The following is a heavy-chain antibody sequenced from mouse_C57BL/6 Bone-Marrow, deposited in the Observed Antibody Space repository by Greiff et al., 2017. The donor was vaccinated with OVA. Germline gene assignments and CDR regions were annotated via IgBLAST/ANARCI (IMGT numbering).Heavy chain of an antibody. CDR3: ARDWDEGAY. V-gene: IGHV1-82*01. CDR2: IYPGDGDT. D-gene: IGHD4-1*01. CDR1: GYTFTSSW. J-gene: IGHJ3*01. Sequence: QVQLQQPGAELVKPGASVKMSCKASGYTFTSSWMNWVKQRPGKGLEWIGRIYPGDGDTNYNGKFKGKATLTADKSSSTAYMQLSSLTSEDSAVYFCARDWDEGAYWGQGTLVTVSA.